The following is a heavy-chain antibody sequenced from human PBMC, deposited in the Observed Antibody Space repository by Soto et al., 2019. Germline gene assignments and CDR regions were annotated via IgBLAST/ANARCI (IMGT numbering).Heavy chain of an antibody. CDR2: ISSSSSYI. Sequence: GGSLRLSCAASGFTFSSYSMNWVRQVPGKGLEWVSSISSSSSYIYYADSVKGRFTISGDNAKNSLYLQMNSLRAEDTAVYYCARVKVGQQLVDAFDIWGQGTMVTVSS. D-gene: IGHD6-13*01. CDR1: GFTFSSYS. V-gene: IGHV3-21*01. J-gene: IGHJ3*02. CDR3: ARVKVGQQLVDAFDI.